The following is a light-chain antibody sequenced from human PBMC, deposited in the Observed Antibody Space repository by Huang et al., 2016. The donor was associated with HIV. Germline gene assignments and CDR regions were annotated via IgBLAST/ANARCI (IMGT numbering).Light chain of an antibody. J-gene: IGKJ4*02. Sequence: IQLTQSPSSLSASVGDRVTISCRASQGISSYLALYQQKPGKAPKLLIYAASTLQRGVPSRFSGSGSGTEFTVTITGLQPEDNATYYCQQLNGYRLTFGGGTKVEIK. V-gene: IGKV1-9*01. CDR2: AAS. CDR3: QQLNGYRLT. CDR1: QGISSY.